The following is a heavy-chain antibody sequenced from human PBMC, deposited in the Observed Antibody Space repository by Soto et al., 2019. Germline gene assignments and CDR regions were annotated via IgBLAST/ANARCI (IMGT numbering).Heavy chain of an antibody. Sequence: ASVKVSCKASGYTFTSYYMHWVRQAPGQGLEWMGIINPSGGSTSYAQKFQGRVTMTRDTSTSTVYMELSSLRSEDTAVYYCARERAAAGTGAHYYYYGMDVWGQGTTVTVS. CDR2: INPSGGST. J-gene: IGHJ6*02. D-gene: IGHD6-13*01. CDR3: ARERAAAGTGAHYYYYGMDV. V-gene: IGHV1-46*01. CDR1: GYTFTSYY.